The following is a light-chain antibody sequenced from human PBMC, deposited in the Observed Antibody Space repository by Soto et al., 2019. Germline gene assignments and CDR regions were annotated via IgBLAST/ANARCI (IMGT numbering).Light chain of an antibody. V-gene: IGKV1-6*02. CDR2: AAS. CDR1: QDIRNE. Sequence: AIQMTQSPSSLSAAVGDRVTITCRASQDIRNELGWYQQKPGKAPNLLIYAASSLHTGVPSRFSGSGSGSYFTLTISGLQPDDFATYYCLQDYNYPRTFCRGTKVEVK. CDR3: LQDYNYPRT. J-gene: IGKJ1*01.